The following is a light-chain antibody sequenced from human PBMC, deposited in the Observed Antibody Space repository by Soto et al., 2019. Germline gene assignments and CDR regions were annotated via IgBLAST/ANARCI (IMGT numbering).Light chain of an antibody. V-gene: IGLV1-40*01. CDR3: QSYDRSLSGWV. CDR1: SSNIGAGYD. CDR2: NSI. Sequence: QSVLTQPPSVSRAPGQRVTISCTGSSSNIGAGYDVQWYQQVPGTAPKLLISNSINRPSGVPDRFSGSRSDTSASLAITGIQADDEAHYYCQSYDRSLSGWVFGGGTKVTLL. J-gene: IGLJ3*02.